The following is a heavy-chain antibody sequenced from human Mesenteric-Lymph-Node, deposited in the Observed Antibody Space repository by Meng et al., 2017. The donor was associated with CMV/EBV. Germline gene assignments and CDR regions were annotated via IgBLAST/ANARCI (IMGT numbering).Heavy chain of an antibody. CDR2: IKSKTDGGTT. Sequence: GESLKISCAASGFTFSNAWMSWVRQAPGKGLEWVGRIKSKTDGGTTDYAAPVKGRFTISRDDSKNTLYLQMNSLKTEDTAVYYCTTGVTGTSPHYYYYYGMDVWGQGTTVTV. D-gene: IGHD1-7*01. CDR1: GFTFSNAW. V-gene: IGHV3-15*01. CDR3: TTGVTGTSPHYYYYYGMDV. J-gene: IGHJ6*02.